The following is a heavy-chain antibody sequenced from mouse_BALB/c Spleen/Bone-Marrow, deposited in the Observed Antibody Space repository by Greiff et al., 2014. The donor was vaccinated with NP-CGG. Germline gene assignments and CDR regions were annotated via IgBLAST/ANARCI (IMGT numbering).Heavy chain of an antibody. Sequence: DLVKPGASVKLSCKASGYTFTNYWINWIKQRPGQGLEWIGRIAPGSGSTYYNEMFKGKTTLTVDTSSSTAYIQLSSLSSEDSDVYFCARERYGYDGWYFDVQGARTTVTVST. D-gene: IGHD2-2*01. V-gene: IGHV1S41*01. CDR1: GYTFTNYW. CDR2: IAPGSGST. J-gene: IGHJ1*01. CDR3: ARERYGYDGWYFDV.